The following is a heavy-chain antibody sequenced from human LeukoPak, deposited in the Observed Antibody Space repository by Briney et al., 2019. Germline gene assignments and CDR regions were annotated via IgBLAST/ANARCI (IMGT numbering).Heavy chain of an antibody. CDR2: IYYTGST. Sequence: SETLSLTCTVSRGSVSSSTYYWSWVRQPPGKGLEWIASIYYTGSTYYNPSLKSRVTISLDMSKNEFFLTMTSVTAADTAVYYCARNVGWYSHDSWGQGTLVTVSS. V-gene: IGHV4-39*07. J-gene: IGHJ4*02. CDR1: RGSVSSSTYY. CDR3: ARNVGWYSHDS. D-gene: IGHD6-19*01.